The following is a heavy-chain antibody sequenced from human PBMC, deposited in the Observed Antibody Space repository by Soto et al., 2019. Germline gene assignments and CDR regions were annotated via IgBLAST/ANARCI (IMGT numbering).Heavy chain of an antibody. CDR2: IIPISGTA. CDR3: ARGVNDSYLTNDFDY. CDR1: GGTFSSYA. D-gene: IGHD5-18*01. V-gene: IGHV1-69*13. Sequence: ASVKVSCKASGGTFSSYAISWVRQAPGQGLEWMGGIIPISGTANYAQKFQGRVTITADESTSTAYMELSSLRSEDTAVYYCARGVNDSYLTNDFDYWGQGTLVTVSS. J-gene: IGHJ4*02.